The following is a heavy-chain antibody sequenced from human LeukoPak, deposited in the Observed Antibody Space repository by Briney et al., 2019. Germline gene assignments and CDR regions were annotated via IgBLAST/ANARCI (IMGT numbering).Heavy chain of an antibody. CDR3: ARSKRWPNFYFDY. Sequence: SETLSLTCSVSGGPITVYHWIWIRQPPGKGLEFIGYIHYTGSTNYNSSLTSRISISTDTSKNQFSLKLNSVTAADTAIYYSARSKRWPNFYFDYWGQGTLVTVSS. J-gene: IGHJ4*02. D-gene: IGHD5-24*01. CDR1: GGPITVYH. V-gene: IGHV4-59*12. CDR2: IHYTGST.